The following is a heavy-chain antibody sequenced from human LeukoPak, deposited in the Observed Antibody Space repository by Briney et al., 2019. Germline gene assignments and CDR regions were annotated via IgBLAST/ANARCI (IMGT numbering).Heavy chain of an antibody. J-gene: IGHJ4*02. Sequence: PGGSLRLSCAASGFTFSSYSMNWVRQAPGKGLEWVSSTSSSSSYIYYADSVKGRFTISRDNAKDSLYLQMNSLRAEDTAVYYCAGPVWGYARSYYWGQGTLVTVSS. CDR2: TSSSSSYI. V-gene: IGHV3-21*01. D-gene: IGHD7-27*01. CDR3: AGPVWGYARSYY. CDR1: GFTFSSYS.